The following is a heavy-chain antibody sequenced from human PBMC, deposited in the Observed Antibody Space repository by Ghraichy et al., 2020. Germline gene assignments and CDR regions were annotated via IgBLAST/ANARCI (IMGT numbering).Heavy chain of an antibody. CDR3: ATREGTTVSPDY. CDR2: ISSSSSYI. V-gene: IGHV3-21*01. Sequence: GGSLRLSCAASGFTFSSYSMNWVRQAPGKGLEWVSSISSSSSYIYYADSVKGRFTISRDNAKNSLYLQMNSLRAEDTAVYYCATREGTTVSPDYWGQGTLVTVSS. D-gene: IGHD4-17*01. J-gene: IGHJ4*02. CDR1: GFTFSSYS.